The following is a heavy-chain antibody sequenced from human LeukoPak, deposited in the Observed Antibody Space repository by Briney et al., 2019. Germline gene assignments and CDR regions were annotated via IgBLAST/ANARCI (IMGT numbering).Heavy chain of an antibody. CDR3: ARQVEMVPYCYGMDV. Sequence: GESLKISCKGSGYSFTSYWIGWVRQMPGKGLEWMGIIYPGDSDTRYSPSFQGQVTISADKSISTAYLQWSSLKASDTAMYYCARQVEMVPYCYGMDVWGQGTTVTVSS. D-gene: IGHD5-24*01. CDR1: GYSFTSYW. V-gene: IGHV5-51*01. CDR2: IYPGDSDT. J-gene: IGHJ6*02.